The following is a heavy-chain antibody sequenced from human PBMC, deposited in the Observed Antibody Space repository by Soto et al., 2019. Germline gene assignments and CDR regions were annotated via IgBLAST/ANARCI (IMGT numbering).Heavy chain of an antibody. J-gene: IGHJ5*02. CDR2: IIPIFGTA. V-gene: IGHV1-69*01. D-gene: IGHD6-19*01. CDR1: GGTFSSYA. Sequence: QVQLVQSGSEVKKPGSSVKVSCKASGGTFSSYAISWVRQAPGQGLEWMGGIIPIFGTANYAQKFQGRVTITADESTSTAYMELSRLRSEDTAVYYCARGETYSSARGYWFDPWGQGTLVTVSS. CDR3: ARGETYSSARGYWFDP.